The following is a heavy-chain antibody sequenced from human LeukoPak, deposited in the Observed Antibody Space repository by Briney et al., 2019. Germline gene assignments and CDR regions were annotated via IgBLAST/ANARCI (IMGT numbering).Heavy chain of an antibody. D-gene: IGHD3-22*01. CDR1: GFTFSSYG. V-gene: IGHV3-30*18. CDR3: ANTEEAYYDSSGYPP. J-gene: IGHJ5*02. Sequence: GGSLRLSCAASGFTFSSYGMHWVRQAPGKGLEWVAVISYDGSNKYYADSVKGRFTISRDNSKNTLYLQMNSLRAEDTAVYYCANTEEAYYDSSGYPPWGQGTLVTVSS. CDR2: ISYDGSNK.